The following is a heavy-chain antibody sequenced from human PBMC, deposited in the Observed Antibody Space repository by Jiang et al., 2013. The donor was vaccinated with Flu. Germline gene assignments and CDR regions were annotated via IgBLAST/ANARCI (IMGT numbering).Heavy chain of an antibody. CDR1: GGSRSSSDFY. Sequence: GLVKPSETLSLSCSVSGGSRSSSDFYWGWIRQAPGKGLEWIGTFYSSGRTYSNPSVKSRVTISADMSKNQFSLKLTLRSVSAADTAVYYCARFRPGGTYYYESSGPFDAFDMWGQGTMVTVSS. V-gene: IGHV4-39*01. D-gene: IGHD3-22*01. CDR2: FYSSGRT. J-gene: IGHJ3*02. CDR3: ARFRPGGTYYYESSGPFDAFDM.